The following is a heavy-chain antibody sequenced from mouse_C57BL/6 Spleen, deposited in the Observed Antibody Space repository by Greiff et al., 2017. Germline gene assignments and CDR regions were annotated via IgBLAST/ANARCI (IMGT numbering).Heavy chain of an antibody. V-gene: IGHV1-54*01. CDR2: INPGSGGT. Sequence: QVQLKESGAELVRPGTSVKVSCKASGYAFTNYLIEWVKQRPGQGLEWIGVINPGSGGTNYNEKFKGKATLTADKSSSTAYMQLSSLTSEDSAVYFCARGGIYDGYPAWFAYWGQGTLVTVSA. CDR1: GYAFTNYL. CDR3: ARGGIYDGYPAWFAY. D-gene: IGHD2-3*01. J-gene: IGHJ3*01.